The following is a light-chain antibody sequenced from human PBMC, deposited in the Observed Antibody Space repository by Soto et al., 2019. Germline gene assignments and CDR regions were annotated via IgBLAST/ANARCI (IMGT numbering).Light chain of an antibody. CDR3: QQYNNWPQT. J-gene: IGKJ1*01. CDR1: QSVRSN. Sequence: EIVMTQSPATLSVSPGDRVTLSCRASQSVRSNSAWYQQKPGQAPRLLMYGTSTRATGIPVRFSGSGFETEFTLTISGLQSEDFAVYYCQQYNNWPQTFGQGTKVDIK. CDR2: GTS. V-gene: IGKV3-15*01.